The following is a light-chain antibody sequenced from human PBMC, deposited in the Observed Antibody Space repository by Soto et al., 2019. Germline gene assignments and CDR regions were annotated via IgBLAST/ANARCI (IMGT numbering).Light chain of an antibody. CDR1: QSFSTW. Sequence: DIQMTQSPSALSASVGDRVTITCRASQSFSTWLAWYQQKPGKAPNLLIYKASSLKSGVPSRFSGSGSGTEFTLTISSLQPDDFATYYCQQYNTYPYTFGQGTNLEIK. CDR2: KAS. CDR3: QQYNTYPYT. J-gene: IGKJ2*01. V-gene: IGKV1-5*03.